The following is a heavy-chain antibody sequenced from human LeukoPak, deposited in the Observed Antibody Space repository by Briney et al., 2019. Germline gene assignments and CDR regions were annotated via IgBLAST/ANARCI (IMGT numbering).Heavy chain of an antibody. CDR1: GYTFTSYD. CDR3: VRGKYYDLLTGYYRGDHYYGMDV. V-gene: IGHV1-8*01. D-gene: IGHD3-9*01. J-gene: IGHJ6*02. Sequence: ASVKVSCKASGYTFTSYDMNWVRQATGQGLEWMGWMNPNSGDTGYAQNLQGRVTMTRNTSISTAYMEVSSLRSEDTAVYYCVRGKYYDLLTGYYRGDHYYGMDVWGQGTTVTVSS. CDR2: MNPNSGDT.